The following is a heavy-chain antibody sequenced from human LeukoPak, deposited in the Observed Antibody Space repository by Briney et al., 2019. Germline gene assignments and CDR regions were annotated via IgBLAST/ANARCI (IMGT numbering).Heavy chain of an antibody. CDR3: ARPDLETQYYFDY. CDR1: GYTFTGYY. D-gene: IGHD1-1*01. J-gene: IGHJ4*02. V-gene: IGHV1-2*02. CDR2: INPNSGGT. Sequence: GASVKVSCKASGYTFTGYYMHWVRQAPGQGLEWMGWINPNSGGTNYAQKFQGRVTMTRDTSISTAYMELSRLRSDDTAVYYCARPDLETQYYFDYWGQGTLVTVSS.